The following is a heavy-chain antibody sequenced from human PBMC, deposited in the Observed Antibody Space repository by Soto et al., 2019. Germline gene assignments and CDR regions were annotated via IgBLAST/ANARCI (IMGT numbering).Heavy chain of an antibody. CDR3: AKELIVVVTSLRVNP. D-gene: IGHD2-21*02. CDR1: GFTFSSYA. J-gene: IGHJ5*02. CDR2: ISGSGGST. Sequence: GGSLRLSCADSGFTFSSYAMSWVRQAPGKGLEWVSAISGSGGSTYYADSVKGRFTISRDNSKNTLYLQMNSLRAEDTAVYYCAKELIVVVTSLRVNPWGQGTLVTVSS. V-gene: IGHV3-23*01.